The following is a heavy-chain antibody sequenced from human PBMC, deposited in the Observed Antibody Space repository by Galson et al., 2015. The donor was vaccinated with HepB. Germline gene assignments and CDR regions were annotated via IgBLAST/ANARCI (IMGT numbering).Heavy chain of an antibody. CDR3: THSRYCSGGTCYCDY. CDR1: GFSLSTTGEA. D-gene: IGHD2-15*01. CDR2: IYWDDDK. Sequence: PALVKPTQTLTLTCTFSGFSLSTTGEAVGWIRQPPGKALEWLALIYWDDDKRYSPSLKSRLSIIKDTPRNQVVLIMTNMDPVDTATYYCTHSRYCSGGTCYCDYWGQGTVVTVSS. J-gene: IGHJ4*02. V-gene: IGHV2-5*02.